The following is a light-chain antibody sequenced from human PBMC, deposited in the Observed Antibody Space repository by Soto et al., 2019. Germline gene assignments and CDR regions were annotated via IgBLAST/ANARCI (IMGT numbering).Light chain of an antibody. Sequence: EIGLTQSPGTLSLSPGERATLSCRASQSVSSSYLAWYQQKPGQAPRLLIYGASSRTPGIPDRFSGSGSGTGFTPTISRLEPEDFAVYDCQHYGSSPRTFGRGTNVHIK. V-gene: IGKV3-20*01. CDR3: QHYGSSPRT. CDR2: GAS. CDR1: QSVSSSY. J-gene: IGKJ1*01.